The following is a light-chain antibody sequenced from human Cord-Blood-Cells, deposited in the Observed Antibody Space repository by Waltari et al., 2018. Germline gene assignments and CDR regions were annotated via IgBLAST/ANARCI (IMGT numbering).Light chain of an antibody. V-gene: IGLV2-14*01. CDR3: SSYTSSSTLV. CDR2: DVS. Sequence: QSALTQPASVSGSPGQSITISCTGTSSDVGGYNYVSWYQQHPGKAPKLMIYDVSHRPLGVSNRVSGSKSGNTAALTISGLQAEDEADYYCSSYTSSSTLVFGGGTKLTVL. CDR1: SSDVGGYNY. J-gene: IGLJ3*02.